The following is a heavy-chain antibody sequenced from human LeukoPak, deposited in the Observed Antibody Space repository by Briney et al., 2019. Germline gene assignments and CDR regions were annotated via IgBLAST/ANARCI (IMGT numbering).Heavy chain of an antibody. D-gene: IGHD3-22*01. Sequence: SETVSLTCSVSGDSVSRSDSYWDWIRQPPGKGLEWIGSISYSGRTYYSPSLKSRVTMSVDPSHNQFSLNLSSVTAADTALYYCARRRYYDGSGYLEWGQGTLLSVSS. V-gene: IGHV4-39*01. CDR3: ARRRYYDGSGYLE. CDR1: GDSVSRSDSY. CDR2: ISYSGRT. J-gene: IGHJ1*01.